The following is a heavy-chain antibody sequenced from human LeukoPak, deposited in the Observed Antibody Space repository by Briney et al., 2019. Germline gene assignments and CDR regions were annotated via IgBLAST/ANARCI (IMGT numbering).Heavy chain of an antibody. Sequence: SETLSLTCTVSGGSISSGSYYWGWIRQPPGKGLEWIGSIHYSGSTFYNPSLKSRVTISVDTSKNQFSLKLSSVTAADTAVYYCARRVGIAAAGFINYWGQGTLVTVSS. D-gene: IGHD6-13*01. J-gene: IGHJ4*02. CDR2: IHYSGST. CDR3: ARRVGIAAAGFINY. CDR1: GGSISSGSYY. V-gene: IGHV4-39*01.